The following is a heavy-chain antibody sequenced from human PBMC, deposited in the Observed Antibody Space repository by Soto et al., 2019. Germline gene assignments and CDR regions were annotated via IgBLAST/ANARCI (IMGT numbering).Heavy chain of an antibody. Sequence: QVQLVESGGGVVQPGRSLRLSCAASGFTFSSYAMHWVRQAPSKGLEWVAVISYDGSNKYYADSVKGRFTISRDNSKNTLYLQMNSLRAEDTAVYYCARGAGTHIKQLVRAFDIWGQGTMVTVSS. J-gene: IGHJ3*02. CDR2: ISYDGSNK. V-gene: IGHV3-30-3*01. CDR3: ARGAGTHIKQLVRAFDI. D-gene: IGHD6-6*01. CDR1: GFTFSSYA.